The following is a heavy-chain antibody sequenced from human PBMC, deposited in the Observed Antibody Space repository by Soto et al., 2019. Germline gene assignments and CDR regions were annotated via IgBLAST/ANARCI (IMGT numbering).Heavy chain of an antibody. CDR2: IYYSGST. V-gene: IGHV4-59*01. Sequence: PSETLSLTCTVSGGSISSYYWSWIRQPPGKGLEWIGYIYYSGSTNYNPSLKSRVTISVDTSKNQFSLKLSSVTAADTAVYYCARVGGCSGGSCYYWYYVMDVWGQGTTVTVSS. D-gene: IGHD2-15*01. J-gene: IGHJ6*02. CDR3: ARVGGCSGGSCYYWYYVMDV. CDR1: GGSISSYY.